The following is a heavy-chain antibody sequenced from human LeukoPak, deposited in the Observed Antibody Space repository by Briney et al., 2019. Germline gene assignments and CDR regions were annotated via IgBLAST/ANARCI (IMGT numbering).Heavy chain of an antibody. D-gene: IGHD6-13*01. CDR3: VRDMIAAAGAGG. J-gene: IGHJ4*02. CDR2: INPNSGGT. Sequence: ASVKVSCKASGYTFTDYSMHWVRQAPGQGLEWVGWINPNSGGTDYAQKFRGRVTMTRVTSISTAYLEVTRLTSNDTAVYFCVRDMIAAAGAGGWGQGTLVTVSS. CDR1: GYTFTDYS. V-gene: IGHV1-2*02.